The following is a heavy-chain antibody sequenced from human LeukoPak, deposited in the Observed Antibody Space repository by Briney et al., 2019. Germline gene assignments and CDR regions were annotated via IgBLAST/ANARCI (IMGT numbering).Heavy chain of an antibody. CDR3: ARDLSCSGGSCPPGY. D-gene: IGHD2-15*01. CDR2: ISSSGSTI. CDR1: GFTFSSYE. J-gene: IGHJ4*02. Sequence: PGGSLRLSCAASGFTFSSYEMNWVRQAPGKGLEWVSYISSSGSTIYYANSVKGRFTISRDNAKNSLYLQMDSLRAEDTAVYYCARDLSCSGGSCPPGYWGQGTLVTVSS. V-gene: IGHV3-48*03.